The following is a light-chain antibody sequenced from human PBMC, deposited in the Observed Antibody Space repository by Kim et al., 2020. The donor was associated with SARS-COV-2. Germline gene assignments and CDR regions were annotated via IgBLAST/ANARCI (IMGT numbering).Light chain of an antibody. Sequence: PGQTASITCSGDKLGYKYACWYQQKPGQSPVLVIYQDSKRPSGIPERFSGSNSGNTATLTISGTQAMDEADYYCQAWDSSTAHYVFGTGTKVTVL. J-gene: IGLJ1*01. CDR3: QAWDSSTAHYV. CDR2: QDS. V-gene: IGLV3-1*01. CDR1: KLGYKY.